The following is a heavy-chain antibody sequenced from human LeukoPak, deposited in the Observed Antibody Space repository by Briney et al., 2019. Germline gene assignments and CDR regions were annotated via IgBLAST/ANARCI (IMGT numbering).Heavy chain of an antibody. J-gene: IGHJ4*02. Sequence: GGSLRLSCAASGFTFSSYAMSWVRQAPGKGLEWVSAISGSGGSTYYADSVKGRFTISRDNSKNTLYLQMNSLRAEDTAVYYCAKHWQEYDLWSGYHPHYYFDYWGQGTLVTVSS. CDR2: ISGSGGST. D-gene: IGHD3-3*01. CDR1: GFTFSSYA. CDR3: AKHWQEYDLWSGYHPHYYFDY. V-gene: IGHV3-23*01.